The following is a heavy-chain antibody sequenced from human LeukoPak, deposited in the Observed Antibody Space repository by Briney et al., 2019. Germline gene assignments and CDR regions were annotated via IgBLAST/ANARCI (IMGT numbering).Heavy chain of an antibody. J-gene: IGHJ1*01. CDR1: GVSISIYY. Sequence: SETLSLTCTVSGVSISIYYWSWIRQPAGKGLEWIGRIYTSGSTIYNPSLNSRVTMSVDTSKNQFSLKLSSVTAADTAVYYCARHHYDSSGYSNEYFQHWGQGTLVTVSS. CDR2: IYTSGST. D-gene: IGHD3-22*01. V-gene: IGHV4-4*07. CDR3: ARHHYDSSGYSNEYFQH.